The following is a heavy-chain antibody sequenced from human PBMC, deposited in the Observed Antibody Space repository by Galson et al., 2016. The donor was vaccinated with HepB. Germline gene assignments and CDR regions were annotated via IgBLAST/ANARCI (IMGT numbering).Heavy chain of an antibody. CDR1: GGSVSSGSYY. J-gene: IGHJ4*02. CDR2: IYYSGGT. D-gene: IGHD2-15*01. Sequence: ETLSLTCTVSGGSVSSGSYYWSWIRQPPGKGLEWIGYIYYSGGTYYNPSLQSRLTISLDTSKNHFSLKLDSVTAADTAVYYCAGYEVVSFDYWGQGTLVTVSS. CDR3: AGYEVVSFDY. V-gene: IGHV4-61*03.